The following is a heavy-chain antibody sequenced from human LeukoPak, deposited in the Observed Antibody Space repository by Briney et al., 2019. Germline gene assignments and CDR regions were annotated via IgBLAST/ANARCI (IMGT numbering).Heavy chain of an antibody. CDR1: GFTFSDYY. CDR3: ARDHSESRGYSYGYIDY. D-gene: IGHD5-18*01. Sequence: GGSLRLSCAASGFTFSDYYMSWIRQAPGKGLEWVSYISSSGSTIYYEDSVKGRFTISRDNAKNSLYLQMNSQRAEDTAVYYCARDHSESRGYSYGYIDYWGQGTLVTVSS. V-gene: IGHV3-11*01. J-gene: IGHJ4*02. CDR2: ISSSGSTI.